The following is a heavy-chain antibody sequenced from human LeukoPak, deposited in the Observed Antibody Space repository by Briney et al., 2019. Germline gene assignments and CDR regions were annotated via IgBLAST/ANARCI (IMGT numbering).Heavy chain of an antibody. CDR1: GVSISSYY. CDR2: IHYSGST. J-gene: IGHJ4*02. Sequence: PSETLSLTSTVSGVSISSYYWSWIRQPPGKGLEWIGYIHYSGSTNYNPSLKSRVTISVDTSKNHFSLKLSSVTAADTAVYFCARHFYDPDVYFDYWGQGTLVTVSS. CDR3: ARHFYDPDVYFDY. D-gene: IGHD2/OR15-2a*01. V-gene: IGHV4-59*08.